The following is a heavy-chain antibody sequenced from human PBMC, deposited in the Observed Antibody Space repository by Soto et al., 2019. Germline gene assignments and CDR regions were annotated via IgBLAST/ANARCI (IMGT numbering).Heavy chain of an antibody. CDR2: IYYSGIT. Sequence: SETLSLTCTVSGGSISSTTYYWGWVRQSPGQGLEWIGNIYYSGITYYNPSLKSRVTMSVDTSTNQFSLKLSPVTAADTALYYCAKQPATKPTSFYGMDVWGQGTTVTVS. V-gene: IGHV4-39*01. J-gene: IGHJ6*02. CDR1: GGSISSTTYY. D-gene: IGHD2-8*01. CDR3: AKQPATKPTSFYGMDV.